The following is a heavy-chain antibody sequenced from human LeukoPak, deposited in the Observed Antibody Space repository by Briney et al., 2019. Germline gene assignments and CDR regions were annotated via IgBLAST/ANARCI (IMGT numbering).Heavy chain of an antibody. D-gene: IGHD4-17*01. V-gene: IGHV3-11*04. CDR2: ISSSGSTI. Sequence: GGSLRLSCAASGFTFSDYYMSWIRQAPGKGLEGVSYISSSGSTIYYADSVKGRFTISRDNAKNSLYLQMNSLRAEDTAVYYCARVRDYPRGYYYYMDVWGKGTTVTVSS. J-gene: IGHJ6*03. CDR1: GFTFSDYY. CDR3: ARVRDYPRGYYYYMDV.